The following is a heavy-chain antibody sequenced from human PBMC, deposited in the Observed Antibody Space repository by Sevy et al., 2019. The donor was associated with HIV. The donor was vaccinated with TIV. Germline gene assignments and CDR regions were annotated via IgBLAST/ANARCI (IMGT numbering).Heavy chain of an antibody. V-gene: IGHV3-49*03. D-gene: IGHD3-22*01. Sequence: GGSLRLSCTTSGFTFGDYAMSWFRQAPGKGLEWVGFIRSKAYGGKTEYAASVKGRFTISRDDSKSIAYLQVNSLKTEDTAVYYCSRDMSYFDGSGFYDYWGQGTLVTVSS. CDR3: SRDMSYFDGSGFYDY. CDR2: IRSKAYGGKT. CDR1: GFTFGDYA. J-gene: IGHJ4*02.